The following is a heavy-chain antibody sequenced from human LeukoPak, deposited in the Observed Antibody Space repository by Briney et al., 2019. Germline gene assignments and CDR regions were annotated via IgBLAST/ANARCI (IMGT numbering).Heavy chain of an antibody. CDR1: GGSISSSSYY. J-gene: IGHJ4*02. CDR2: IYYSGST. V-gene: IGHV4-39*01. D-gene: IGHD3-22*01. Sequence: NPSETLSLTCTVSGGSISSSSYYWGWIRQPPGKGLEWIGGIYYSGSTYYNPSLKSRVTISVDTSKNQFSLKLSSVTAADTAVYYCITTYYYDSSGYYSLPTFDYWGQGTLVTVSS. CDR3: ITTYYYDSSGYYSLPTFDY.